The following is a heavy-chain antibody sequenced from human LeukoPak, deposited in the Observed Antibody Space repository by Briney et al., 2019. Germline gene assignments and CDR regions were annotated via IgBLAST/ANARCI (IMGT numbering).Heavy chain of an antibody. Sequence: QPGGSLRLSCAASGLTFSSYGMHWVRRAPGKGLEWVAVIWYDGSNKYYADSVKGRFTISRDNSKNTLYLQMNSLRAEDTAVYYCARDRWFGELFGYYFDYWGQGTLVTVSP. CDR1: GLTFSSYG. CDR2: IWYDGSNK. V-gene: IGHV3-33*01. D-gene: IGHD3-10*01. CDR3: ARDRWFGELFGYYFDY. J-gene: IGHJ4*02.